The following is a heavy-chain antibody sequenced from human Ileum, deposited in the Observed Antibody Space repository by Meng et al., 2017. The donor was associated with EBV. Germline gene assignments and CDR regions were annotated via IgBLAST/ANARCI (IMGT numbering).Heavy chain of an antibody. CDR1: GFSLSTSGVG. Sequence: QITLKESGPTLVKPXXXXTLPCTFSGFSLSTSGVGVGWIRQPPGKALEWLALIYWDDDKRYSPSLKNRLTITKDTSKNQVVLTLTNIDPVDTATYYCAHRHRLRDFDYWGQGTLVTVSS. J-gene: IGHJ4*02. D-gene: IGHD4-17*01. CDR3: AHRHRLRDFDY. V-gene: IGHV2-5*02. CDR2: IYWDDDK.